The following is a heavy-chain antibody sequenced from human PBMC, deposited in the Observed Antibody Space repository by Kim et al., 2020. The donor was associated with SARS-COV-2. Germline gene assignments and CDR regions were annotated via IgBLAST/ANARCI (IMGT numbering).Heavy chain of an antibody. CDR2: IYYSGST. J-gene: IGHJ2*01. V-gene: IGHV4-59*01. CDR1: GGSISSYY. Sequence: SATLSLTCTVSGGSISSYYWSWIRQPPGKGLEWIGYIYYSGSTNYNPSLKSRVTISVDTSKNQFSLKLSSVTAADTAVYYCARDHREWLQYTANWYFDLWGRGTLVTVSS. D-gene: IGHD3-3*01. CDR3: ARDHREWLQYTANWYFDL.